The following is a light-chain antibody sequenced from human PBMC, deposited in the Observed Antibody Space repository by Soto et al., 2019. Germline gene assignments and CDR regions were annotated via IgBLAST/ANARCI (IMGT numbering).Light chain of an antibody. J-gene: IGKJ1*01. Sequence: EIVLTQSPGTLSLSVGERATISCRASERVASNYLAWYHHKPGQAPRLLFFCASNRATGIPDRFSGSGSGTDFTLTISRVEPEDFAVYYCHQYGSSPWTLGQGTKVDVK. CDR1: ERVASNY. V-gene: IGKV3-20*01. CDR3: HQYGSSPWT. CDR2: CAS.